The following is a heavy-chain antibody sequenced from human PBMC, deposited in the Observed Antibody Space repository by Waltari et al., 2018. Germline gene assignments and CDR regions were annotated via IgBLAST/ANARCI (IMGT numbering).Heavy chain of an antibody. CDR1: RSSTLNHIYS. D-gene: IGHD5-12*01. V-gene: IGHV4-39*07. CDR3: VRGYPDIVATISDY. Sequence: QLPLQESCPGLVKPSEHLSLDCTVSRSSTLNHIYSWGWVRQPPGKGLDWIGSFYKSGTTYYNPSLKSRVTISVDTSNNQFSLKLNSVTAADTAVYYCVRGYPDIVATISDYWGQGTLVIVSS. J-gene: IGHJ4*02. CDR2: FYKSGTT.